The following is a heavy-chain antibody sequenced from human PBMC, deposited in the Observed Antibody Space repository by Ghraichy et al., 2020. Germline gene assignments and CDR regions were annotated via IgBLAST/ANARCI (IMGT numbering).Heavy chain of an antibody. CDR3: ARLMQRYYYGSGTRSYYYGMDV. J-gene: IGHJ6*02. V-gene: IGHV4-34*01. D-gene: IGHD3-10*01. Sequence: LSLTCAVYGGSFSGYYWSWIRQPPGKGLEWIGEINHSGSTNYNPSLKSRVTISVDTSKNQFSLKLCSVTAADTAVYYCARLMQRYYYGSGTRSYYYGMDVWGQGTTVTVSS. CDR2: INHSGST. CDR1: GGSFSGYY.